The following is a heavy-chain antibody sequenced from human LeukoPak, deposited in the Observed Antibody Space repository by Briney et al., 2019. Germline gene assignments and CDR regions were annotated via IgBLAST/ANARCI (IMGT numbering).Heavy chain of an antibody. CDR1: GFSFSRHA. J-gene: IGHJ3*02. CDR3: AKPLDDI. CDR2: ISKDGSNK. V-gene: IGHV3-30-3*02. Sequence: PGRSLRLSCAASGFSFSRHAMHWVRQTPGKGLEWVAVISKDGSNKYYADSVKGRFTISRDNSKNTLYLQMNSLRAEDTAVYYCAKPLDDIWGQGTMVTVSS.